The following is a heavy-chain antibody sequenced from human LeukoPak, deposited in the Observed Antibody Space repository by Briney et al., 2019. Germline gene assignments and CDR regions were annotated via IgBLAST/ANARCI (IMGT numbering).Heavy chain of an antibody. CDR2: ISSSGSTI. J-gene: IGHJ4*02. V-gene: IGHV3-48*03. Sequence: GGSLRLSCAASGFTFTSYEMNWVSQAPGKGLEWVSYISSSGSTIYYADSVRGRFTISRDNAKNSLYLQMNSLRAEDTAVYYCARITVATTREAFDYWGQGTLVTVSS. CDR1: GFTFTSYE. D-gene: IGHD5-12*01. CDR3: ARITVATTREAFDY.